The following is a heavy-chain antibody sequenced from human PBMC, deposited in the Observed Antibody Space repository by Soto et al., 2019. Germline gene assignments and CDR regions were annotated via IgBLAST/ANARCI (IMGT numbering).Heavy chain of an antibody. CDR2: IYPGDSDT. J-gene: IGHJ6*02. V-gene: IGHV5-51*01. CDR1: GYSFTSYW. CDR3: PRSEDYSNYVYYGMDV. Sequence: GESLKISCKGSGYSFTSYWIGWVRQMPGKGLEWMGIIYPGDSDTRYSPSFQGQVTISADKSISTAYLQWSSLKASDTAMYYCPRSEDYSNYVYYGMDVWGQGTTVTVSS. D-gene: IGHD4-4*01.